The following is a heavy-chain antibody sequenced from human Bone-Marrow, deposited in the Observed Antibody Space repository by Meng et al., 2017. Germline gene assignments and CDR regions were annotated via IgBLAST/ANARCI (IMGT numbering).Heavy chain of an antibody. Sequence: GSLRLSCAVYGGSFSGYYWSWIRQPPGKGLEWIGEINHSGSTNYNPSLKSRVTISVDTSKNQFSLKLSSVTAADTAVYYRARRKTTYYYGSGSYPNWFDPWGQGTLVTVSS. J-gene: IGHJ5*02. CDR3: ARRKTTYYYGSGSYPNWFDP. V-gene: IGHV4-34*01. CDR1: GGSFSGYY. D-gene: IGHD3-10*01. CDR2: INHSGST.